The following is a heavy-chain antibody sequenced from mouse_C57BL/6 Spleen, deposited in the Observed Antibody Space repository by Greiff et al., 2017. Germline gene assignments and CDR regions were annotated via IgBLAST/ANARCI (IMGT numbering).Heavy chain of an antibody. D-gene: IGHD2-12*01. CDR3: ARWEEEYDEGMDY. CDR2: INPYNCDT. V-gene: IGHV1-20*01. J-gene: IGHJ4*01. Sequence: EVKLQESGPELVKPGDSVKISCQASGYSFTGYFMNWVMQTHGKSLEWIGRINPYNCDTFYNQKFKGKATLTVDKSYSTDHMELRRLTSEDSAVYYCARWEEEYDEGMDYWGQGTSLTVSS. CDR1: GYSFTGYF.